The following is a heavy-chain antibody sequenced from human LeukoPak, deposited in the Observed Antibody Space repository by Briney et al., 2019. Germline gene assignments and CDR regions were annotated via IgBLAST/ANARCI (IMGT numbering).Heavy chain of an antibody. V-gene: IGHV3-53*01. D-gene: IGHD6-13*01. Sequence: GGSLRLSCAASGFTFSDSYMDWVRQAPGKGLEWVSVIYSGGSTYYADSVKGRFTISRDNSMHTLYLQMNSLRAEDTAVYYCARAYSSSWYSFGYWGQGTLVTVSS. CDR2: IYSGGST. J-gene: IGHJ4*02. CDR3: ARAYSSSWYSFGY. CDR1: GFTFSDSY.